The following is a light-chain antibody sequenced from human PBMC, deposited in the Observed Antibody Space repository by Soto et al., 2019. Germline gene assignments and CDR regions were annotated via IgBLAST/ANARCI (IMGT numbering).Light chain of an antibody. J-gene: IGKJ5*01. CDR2: AAS. CDR1: QSISSY. Sequence: DIRMTQSASSLSASVGDRVTITCGASQSISSYLAWYQQKTGKAPKFLIYAASSLQSGVPSRFSGSGYGTDFNLTISSLQTQDIATYYCQHFANLPMTFGQGTRLEIK. V-gene: IGKV1-39*01. CDR3: QHFANLPMT.